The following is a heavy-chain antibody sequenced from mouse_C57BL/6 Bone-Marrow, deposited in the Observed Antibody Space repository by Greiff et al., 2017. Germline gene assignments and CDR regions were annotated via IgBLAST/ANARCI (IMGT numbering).Heavy chain of an antibody. J-gene: IGHJ1*03. CDR3: ASFWYFDV. CDR1: GFSLTSYG. Sequence: VKVVESGPGLVQPAQTLSITCTASGFSLTSYGVHWVRQSPGKGLEWLGVIWSGGGTDYNAAFISRLSTSKDNAKIQVFFKMYSQQADDTAIYYCASFWYFDVWGTGTTVTVSS. CDR2: IWSGGGT. V-gene: IGHV2-2*01.